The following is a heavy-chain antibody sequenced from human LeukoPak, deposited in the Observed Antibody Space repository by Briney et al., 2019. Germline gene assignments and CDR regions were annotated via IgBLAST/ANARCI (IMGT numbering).Heavy chain of an antibody. CDR2: INPNSGGT. D-gene: IGHD3-10*01. CDR3: ARARSGSYYGFDY. J-gene: IGHJ4*02. CDR1: GYTFTGYY. Sequence: ASVKVSCKASGYTFTGYYMHWVRQAPGQGLEWMGWINPNSGGTNYAQKFQGWVTMTRDTSISTAYMELSRLRSDDTAVYYCARARSGSYYGFDYWGQGTLITVSS. V-gene: IGHV1-2*04.